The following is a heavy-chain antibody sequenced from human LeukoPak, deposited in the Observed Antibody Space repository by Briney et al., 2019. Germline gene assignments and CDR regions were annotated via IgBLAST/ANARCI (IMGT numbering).Heavy chain of an antibody. D-gene: IGHD6-19*01. CDR2: ISYDKSNK. Sequence: GGSLRLSCAASGFTFSSYAMHWVRQAPGKGLEWVALISYDKSNKYYADSVKGRFTISRDNSKNTLFVQMNSLRTEDTTVYYCARSGVQWQWLLTYDAFDIWGQGTMVTVSS. J-gene: IGHJ3*02. V-gene: IGHV3-30-3*01. CDR1: GFTFSSYA. CDR3: ARSGVQWQWLLTYDAFDI.